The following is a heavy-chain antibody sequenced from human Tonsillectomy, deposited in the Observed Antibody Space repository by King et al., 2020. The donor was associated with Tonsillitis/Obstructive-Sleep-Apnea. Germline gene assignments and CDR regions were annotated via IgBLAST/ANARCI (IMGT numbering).Heavy chain of an antibody. J-gene: IGHJ5*02. CDR1: GFTFSRYA. CDR2: ISFDGSNK. CDR3: AKELEEGGQGLTTDWFDP. Sequence: VQLVESGGGVVQPGRSLRLSCAASGFTFSRYAMHWVRQAPGKGLEWVAVISFDGSNKYYADSVKGRFTISRDNSKNTQYLQMTSLRGEDTAVYYCAKELEEGGQGLTTDWFDPWGQGTLVTVSS. V-gene: IGHV3-30*18. D-gene: IGHD4-11*01.